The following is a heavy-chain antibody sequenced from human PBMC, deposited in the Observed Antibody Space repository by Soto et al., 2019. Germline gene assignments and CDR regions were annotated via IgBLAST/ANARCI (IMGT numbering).Heavy chain of an antibody. V-gene: IGHV1-69*10. CDR3: AREGYTSSSIHSFLDS. J-gene: IGHJ4*02. D-gene: IGHD6-6*01. Sequence: SVKVSCKASGGTFSSYGISWVRQAPGQGLEWMGRIIPFLGTTNYAQNFQDRLTVTADTSTNTAFMVLSSLRSDDTAVYYCAREGYTSSSIHSFLDSWGQGTLVTVSS. CDR1: GGTFSSYG. CDR2: IIPFLGTT.